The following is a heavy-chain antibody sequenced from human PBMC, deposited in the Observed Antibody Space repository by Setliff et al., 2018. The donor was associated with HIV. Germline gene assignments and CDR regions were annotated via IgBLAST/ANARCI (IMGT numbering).Heavy chain of an antibody. D-gene: IGHD3-22*01. Sequence: SEPLSLTCAVSGASISSTNWWTWVRQSPGEGLEWIGEIYHSGTIYYNPSLKSRVTISLDKSNNQFSLNLRSVTAADTAVYYCASSRGFYALPSWGQGTLVTVSS. CDR1: GASISSTNW. V-gene: IGHV4-4*02. CDR2: IYHSGTI. CDR3: ASSRGFYALPS. J-gene: IGHJ5*02.